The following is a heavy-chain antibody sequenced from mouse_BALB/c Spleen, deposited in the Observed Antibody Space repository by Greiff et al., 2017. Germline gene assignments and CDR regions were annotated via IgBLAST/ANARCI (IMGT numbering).Heavy chain of an antibody. D-gene: IGHD1-2*01. CDR2: IWGDGST. J-gene: IGHJ3*01. V-gene: IGHV2-6-7*01. CDR3: ARSLLRLSPFAY. Sequence: VQLQQSGPGLVAPSQSLSITCSVSGFSLTGYGVNWVRQPPGKGLEWLGMIWGDGSTDYNSALKSRLSISKDNSKSQVFLKMNSLQTDDTARYYWARSLLRLSPFAYWGQGTLVTVSA. CDR1: GFSLTGYG.